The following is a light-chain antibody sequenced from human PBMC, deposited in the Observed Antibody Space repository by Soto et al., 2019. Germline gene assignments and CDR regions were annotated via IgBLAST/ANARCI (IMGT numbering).Light chain of an antibody. CDR1: SSDVGGYDY. CDR2: GVT. CDR3: SSYAGSNNFV. J-gene: IGLJ1*01. Sequence: QSVLTQPPSASGSPGQSVTISCTGTSSDVGGYDYVSWYQQHPGKAPKLMIYGVTKRPSGVPDRFSGSKSGNTASLTVSGLQAEDEVDYYCSSYAGSNNFVFGTGTKVTVL. V-gene: IGLV2-8*01.